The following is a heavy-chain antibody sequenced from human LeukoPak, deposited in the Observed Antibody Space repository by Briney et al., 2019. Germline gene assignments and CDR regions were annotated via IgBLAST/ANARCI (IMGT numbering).Heavy chain of an antibody. CDR2: IRSKAYGRTA. CDR3: TRASRYCCGGNCSRLFDY. Sequence: PGGSLRLSCTASGFTFGDYAMSWVRQAPGKGLEWVGFIRSKAYGRTAEYAASVKGRFTITRDDSKSTAYLQINSLKTEDTAVYYCTRASRYCCGGNCSRLFDYWGQGTLVPVSS. J-gene: IGHJ4*02. CDR1: GFTFGDYA. D-gene: IGHD2-15*01. V-gene: IGHV3-49*04.